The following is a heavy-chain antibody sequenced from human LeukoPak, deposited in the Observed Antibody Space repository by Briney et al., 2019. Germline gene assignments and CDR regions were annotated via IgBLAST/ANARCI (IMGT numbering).Heavy chain of an antibody. CDR3: ARVTVGATNDYPSDY. CDR2: INPNSGGT. CDR1: GYTFTGYY. V-gene: IGHV1-2*06. J-gene: IGHJ4*02. Sequence: ASVKVSCKATGYTFTGYYIHWVRQAPGQGLEWMGRINPNSGGTNNAQKFQGRITMTRDTSISTAYMELSRLRSDDTAVYYCARVTVGATNDYPSDYWGQGTLVTVSS. D-gene: IGHD1-26*01.